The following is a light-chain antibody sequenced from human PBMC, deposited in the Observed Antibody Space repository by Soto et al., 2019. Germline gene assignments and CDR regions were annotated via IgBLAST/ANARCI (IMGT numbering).Light chain of an antibody. CDR3: QAYDDSLASFG. CDR2: GSR. J-gene: IGLJ3*02. CDR1: NSNLGAGYH. V-gene: IGLV1-40*01. Sequence: QSLPTQPPPVSGAPGHSVTISCTRNNSNLGAGYHLHCYQQLPGAAPKLVIFGSRNRPSRVPERFSGSNSGTSASLAITGLQAEDEADYSCQAYDDSLASFGLGVWTQRTV.